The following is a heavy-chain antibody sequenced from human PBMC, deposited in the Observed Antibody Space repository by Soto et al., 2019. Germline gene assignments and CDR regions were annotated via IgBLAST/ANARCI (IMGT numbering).Heavy chain of an antibody. Sequence: GGSLRLSCAASGFSFDDYAMHWVRQAPGKGLEWVSAISGSGGSTYYADSVKGRFTISRDNSKNTLYLQMNSLRAEDAAVYYCAKDLVGSNADYFDYWGQGTLVTVSS. V-gene: IGHV3-23*01. CDR1: GFSFDDYA. D-gene: IGHD2-15*01. CDR2: ISGSGGST. CDR3: AKDLVGSNADYFDY. J-gene: IGHJ4*02.